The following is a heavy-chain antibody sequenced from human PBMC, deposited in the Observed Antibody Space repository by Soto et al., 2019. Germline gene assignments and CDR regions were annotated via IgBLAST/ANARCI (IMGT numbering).Heavy chain of an antibody. CDR2: ISGSGGST. V-gene: IGHV3-23*01. D-gene: IGHD3-3*01. CDR1: GFTFSSYS. Sequence: GGSLRLSCAASGFTFSSYSMNWVRQAPGKGLEWVSAISGSGGSTYYADSVKGRFTISRDNSKNTLYLQMNSLRAEDTAVYYCAKEQTYYDFWSGYSNTGYFDYWGQGTLVTVSS. CDR3: AKEQTYYDFWSGYSNTGYFDY. J-gene: IGHJ4*02.